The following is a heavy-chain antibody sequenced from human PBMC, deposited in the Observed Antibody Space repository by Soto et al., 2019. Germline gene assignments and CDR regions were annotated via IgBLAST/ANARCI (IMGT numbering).Heavy chain of an antibody. Sequence: SETLSLTCTVSGGSINSYYWSWIRQLPGKGLEWIGYIYYSGSTNYNPSLKNRINISVDSSKNEVSLKLKTVTAADTAVYYCARGRWELPFWGQGTPVTVSS. D-gene: IGHD1-7*01. J-gene: IGHJ4*02. CDR2: IYYSGST. CDR3: ARGRWELPF. V-gene: IGHV4-59*01. CDR1: GGSINSYY.